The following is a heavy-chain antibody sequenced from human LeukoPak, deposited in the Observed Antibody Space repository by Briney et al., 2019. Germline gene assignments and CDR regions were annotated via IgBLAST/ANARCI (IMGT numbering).Heavy chain of an antibody. Sequence: GASVKVSCKASGYTFTGYYMHWVRQAPGQGLEWMGWINPNSGGTNYAQKFQGRVTMTRDTSISTAYMELSRLRSDDTAVYYCALEYSSSSNWFDPWGQGTLVTVSS. CDR3: ALEYSSSSNWFDP. J-gene: IGHJ5*02. V-gene: IGHV1-2*02. CDR2: INPNSGGT. CDR1: GYTFTGYY. D-gene: IGHD6-6*01.